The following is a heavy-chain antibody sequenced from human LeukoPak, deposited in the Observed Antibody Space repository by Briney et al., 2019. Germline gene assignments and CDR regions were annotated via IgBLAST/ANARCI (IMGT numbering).Heavy chain of an antibody. CDR1: GFTVSSNS. CDR3: AKDTPYYMDV. V-gene: IGHV3-66*03. Sequence: GGSLRLSCTVSGFTVSSNSMSWVRQAPGKGLEWVSFIYSGTIHYADSVKGRFTISRDNSKNTLYLQMNSLRAEDTAVYYCAKDTPYYMDVWGKGTTVTISS. CDR2: IYSGTI. J-gene: IGHJ6*03.